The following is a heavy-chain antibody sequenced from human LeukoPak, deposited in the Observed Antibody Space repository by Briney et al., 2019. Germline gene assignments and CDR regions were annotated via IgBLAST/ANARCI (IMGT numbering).Heavy chain of an antibody. CDR3: AREGDFWSGYTGFDY. D-gene: IGHD3-3*01. CDR2: MNPNSGNT. Sequence: ASVKVSCKTSGYTFTSYYISWVRQAPGQGLEWMGWMNPNSGNTGYAQKFQGRVTITRNTSISTAYMELSSLRSEDTAVYYCAREGDFWSGYTGFDYWGQGTLVTVSS. J-gene: IGHJ4*02. V-gene: IGHV1-8*03. CDR1: GYTFTSYY.